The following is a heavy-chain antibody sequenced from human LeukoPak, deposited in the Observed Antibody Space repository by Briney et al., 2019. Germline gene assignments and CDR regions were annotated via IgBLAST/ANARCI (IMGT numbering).Heavy chain of an antibody. CDR2: INPVGSET. CDR1: GITFSAYW. J-gene: IGHJ6*02. D-gene: IGHD2-2*01. Sequence: PGGSLRLSCAASGITFSAYWMGWVRQAPGKGLEWVAYINPVGSETKYVDSVKGRFAISRDNAKNSVSLQMNSLRAEDTAVYYCARDLTYCSTTSCSGWGQGTTVTVSS. V-gene: IGHV3-7*01. CDR3: ARDLTYCSTTSCSG.